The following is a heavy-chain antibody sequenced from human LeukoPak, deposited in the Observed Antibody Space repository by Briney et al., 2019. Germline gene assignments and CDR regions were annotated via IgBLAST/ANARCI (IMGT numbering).Heavy chain of an antibody. CDR2: IYYRGST. J-gene: IGHJ4*02. D-gene: IGHD6-13*01. Sequence: SETLSLTCTVSGASISSYYWSWIRQPPGKGLEWIGYIYYRGSTNYNPSLKSRVTISVDTSKNQFSLKLSSVTAADTAVYYCTSGPYPAAGTDHQFDYWGQGTLVTVSS. V-gene: IGHV4-59*01. CDR3: TSGPYPAAGTDHQFDY. CDR1: GASISSYY.